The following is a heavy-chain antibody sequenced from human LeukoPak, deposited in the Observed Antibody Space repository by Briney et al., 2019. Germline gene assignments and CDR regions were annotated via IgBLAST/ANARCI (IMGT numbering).Heavy chain of an antibody. J-gene: IGHJ3*02. CDR3: ARGGLVPAAARVIGFDI. CDR1: GFTVSSNY. D-gene: IGHD2-2*01. V-gene: IGHV3-66*02. Sequence: PGGSLRLSCAASGFTVSSNYMSWVRQAPGRGLEWVSFIYSGGSTYYADSVKGRFTISRDNSKNTLYLQMNSLRAEDTAVYYCARGGLVPAAARVIGFDIWGQGTMVTVSS. CDR2: IYSGGST.